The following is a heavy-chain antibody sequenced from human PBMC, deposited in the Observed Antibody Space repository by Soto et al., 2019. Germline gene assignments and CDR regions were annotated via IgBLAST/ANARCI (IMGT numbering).Heavy chain of an antibody. D-gene: IGHD5-18*01. J-gene: IGHJ4*02. V-gene: IGHV3-7*01. CDR1: GFTFSSSW. CDR2: IKEDGSEK. CDR3: ARDRGYSCFDY. Sequence: LRLSCAASGFTFSSSWMNWVRQAPGKGLEWVAGIKEDGSEKYYVDFVKGRFTISRDNVENSLYLQMNSLRGEDTAVYFCARDRGYSCFDYWGLGTLVTVSS.